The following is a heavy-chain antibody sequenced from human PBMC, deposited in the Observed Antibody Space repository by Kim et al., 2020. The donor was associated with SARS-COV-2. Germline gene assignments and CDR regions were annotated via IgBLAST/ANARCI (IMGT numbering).Heavy chain of an antibody. V-gene: IGHV3-7*01. CDR2: IKQDGSEK. CDR1: GFTFSSYW. CDR3: ARGLARTWYYDSSGYYFDY. Sequence: GGSLRLSCAASGFTFSSYWMSWVRQAPGKGLEWVANIKQDGSEKYYVDSVKGRFTISRDNAKNSLYLQMNSLRAEDTAVYYCARGLARTWYYDSSGYYFDYWGQGTLVTVSS. D-gene: IGHD3-22*01. J-gene: IGHJ4*02.